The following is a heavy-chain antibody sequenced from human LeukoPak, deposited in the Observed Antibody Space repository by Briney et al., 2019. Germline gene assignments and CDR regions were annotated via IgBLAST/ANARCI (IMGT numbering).Heavy chain of an antibody. J-gene: IGHJ3*01. D-gene: IGHD3-10*01. CDR2: IIPILSQT. CDR1: GGTFSSYA. V-gene: IGHV1-69*11. Sequence: GDSLTLSCTSSGGTFSSYAINWVRQAPGQGLEWMGRIIPILSQTNYALKYRGRFTVTADESTNTAYMELSSLKSEDTAVYFCAKVRGSDAFDLWGQGTMVTVSS. CDR3: AKVRGSDAFDL.